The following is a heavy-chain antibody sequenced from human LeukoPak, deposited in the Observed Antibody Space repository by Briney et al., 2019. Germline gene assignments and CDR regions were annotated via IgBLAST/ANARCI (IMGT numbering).Heavy chain of an antibody. D-gene: IGHD4-23*01. CDR1: GGTFSSYA. J-gene: IGHJ4*02. Sequence: SVKVSCKASGGTFSSYAISWVRQAPGQGLEWMGGIIPIFGTANYAQKFQGRVTITADESTSTAYMELSRLRSEDTAVYYCARDLGLYGGNSSLDYWGQGTLVTVSS. V-gene: IGHV1-69*01. CDR3: ARDLGLYGGNSSLDY. CDR2: IIPIFGTA.